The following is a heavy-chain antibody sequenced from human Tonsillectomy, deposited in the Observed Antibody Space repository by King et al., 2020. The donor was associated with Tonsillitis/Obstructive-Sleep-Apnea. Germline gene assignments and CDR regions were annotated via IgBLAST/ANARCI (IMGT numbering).Heavy chain of an antibody. J-gene: IGHJ4*02. CDR2: IYPRDSDT. V-gene: IGHV5-51*01. Sequence: QLVQSGAEVKKPGESLKISCKGSGHIFPTNWIGWVRQMPGRGLEWMGFIYPRDSDTRYSPSFQGQVSISADKSTSTAYLQWSSLKASDTAIYYCASQSSGWLDYGGQGTLVTVSS. CDR3: ASQSSGWLDY. CDR1: GHIFPTNW. D-gene: IGHD6-19*01.